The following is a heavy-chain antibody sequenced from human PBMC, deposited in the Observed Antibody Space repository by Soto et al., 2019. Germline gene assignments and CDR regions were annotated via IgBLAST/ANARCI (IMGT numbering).Heavy chain of an antibody. Sequence: SETLSLTCTVSGGSISSSSYYWGWIRQPPGKGLEWIGSIYYSGSTYYNPSLKSRVTISVDTSKNQFSLKLSSVTAADTAVYYCARQGDYYYYYYMDVWGKGTTVTVSS. J-gene: IGHJ6*03. CDR1: GGSISSSSYY. CDR2: IYYSGST. V-gene: IGHV4-39*01. CDR3: ARQGDYYYYYYMDV.